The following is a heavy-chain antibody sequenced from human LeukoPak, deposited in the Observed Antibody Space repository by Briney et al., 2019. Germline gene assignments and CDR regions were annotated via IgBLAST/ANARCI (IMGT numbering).Heavy chain of an antibody. J-gene: IGHJ1*01. V-gene: IGHV3-73*01. Sequence: GGSLKLSCAASGFTFSGSAMHWVRQASGKGLEWVGRIRSKANSYATAYAASVKGRFTISRDDSKNTAYLQMNSLKTEDTAVYYCTRHSPSYYYDSSGYYRIAEYFQHWGQGTLVTGSS. CDR2: IRSKANSYAT. CDR1: GFTFSGSA. CDR3: TRHSPSYYYDSSGYYRIAEYFQH. D-gene: IGHD3-22*01.